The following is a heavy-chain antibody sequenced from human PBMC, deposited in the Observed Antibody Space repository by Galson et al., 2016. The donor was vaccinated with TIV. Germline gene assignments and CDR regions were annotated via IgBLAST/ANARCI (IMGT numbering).Heavy chain of an antibody. CDR2: ISPNTGDT. J-gene: IGHJ4*02. CDR3: ARFEYGDYVDY. CDR1: GYTFTGYY. Sequence: SVKVSCKASGYTFTGYYIHWVRQAPGKGLEWMGWISPNTGDTNYAQKFKGRVTMTRDTSITTVYMELTRLRSDDTAVYYCARFEYGDYVDYWGQGTLVTVSS. V-gene: IGHV1-2*02. D-gene: IGHD4-17*01.